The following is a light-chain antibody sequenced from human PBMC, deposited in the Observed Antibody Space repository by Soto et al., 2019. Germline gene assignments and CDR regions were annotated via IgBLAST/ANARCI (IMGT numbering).Light chain of an antibody. CDR2: EVS. J-gene: IGLJ1*01. CDR3: SSYTSSSPYV. Sequence: QSVLTQPASVSGSPGQSITISCTGTSNDVGGYNYVSWYQHHPGKVPKLMIYEVSNRPSGVSNRFSGSKSGNTASLTISGLQAEDEGDYYCSSYTSSSPYVFGTGTKVTVL. V-gene: IGLV2-14*01. CDR1: SNDVGGYNY.